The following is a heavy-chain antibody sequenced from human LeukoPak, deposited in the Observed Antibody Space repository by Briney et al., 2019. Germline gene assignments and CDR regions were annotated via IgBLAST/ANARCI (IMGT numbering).Heavy chain of an antibody. CDR2: IYYSGST. D-gene: IGHD6-19*01. J-gene: IGHJ5*01. V-gene: IGHV4-59*08. CDR3: ARTSRSGSTFDS. Sequence: GSLRLSCAASGFTFSSYAMSWVRQPPGKGLEWIGYIYYSGSTNYNPSLKSRVTISVDTSKNQISLKLRSAIAADTAVYYCARTSRSGSTFDSWGQGILVTVSS. CDR1: GFTFSSYA.